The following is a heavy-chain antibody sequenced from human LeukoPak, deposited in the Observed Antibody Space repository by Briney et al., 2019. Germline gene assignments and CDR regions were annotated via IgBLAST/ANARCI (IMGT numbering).Heavy chain of an antibody. V-gene: IGHV4-59*01. Sequence: PSETLSLTCTVSGGSISSYYWSWIRQPPGKGLEWIGYIYYSGSTNYNPSLKSRVTISVDTSKNQFSLKLSSVTAADTAVYYCARGNWEAGIDYWGQGTLVTVSS. CDR1: GGSISSYY. J-gene: IGHJ4*02. D-gene: IGHD1-26*01. CDR3: ARGNWEAGIDY. CDR2: IYYSGST.